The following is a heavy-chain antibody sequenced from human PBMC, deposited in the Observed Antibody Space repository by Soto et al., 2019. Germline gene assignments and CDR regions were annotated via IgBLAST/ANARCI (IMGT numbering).Heavy chain of an antibody. CDR2: INPSGGST. J-gene: IGHJ6*02. CDR3: ARDMGGVSSPLDGIDV. Sequence: ASVKVSCKASGYTFPRYYMHWVRQAPGQGLEWMGIINPSGGSTSYAQKFQGRVTMTRDTSTSTVYMELSSLRSEDTAVYYCARDMGGVSSPLDGIDVWGQGTTVTVSS. V-gene: IGHV1-46*01. CDR1: GYTFPRYY. D-gene: IGHD3-16*01.